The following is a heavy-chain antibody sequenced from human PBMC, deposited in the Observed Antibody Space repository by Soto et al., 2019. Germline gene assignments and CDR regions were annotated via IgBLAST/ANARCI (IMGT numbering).Heavy chain of an antibody. Sequence: PSETLSLTCTVSSGSISSSGYYWGWIRQPPGKGLEWIASLDYSGRTYYKPSLKSRLTISLETSKKQFSLRLSSVTAADTAVYYCARHNHGMDVWGQGTTVTVSS. CDR2: LDYSGRT. V-gene: IGHV4-39*01. CDR3: ARHNHGMDV. J-gene: IGHJ6*02. CDR1: SGSISSSGYY.